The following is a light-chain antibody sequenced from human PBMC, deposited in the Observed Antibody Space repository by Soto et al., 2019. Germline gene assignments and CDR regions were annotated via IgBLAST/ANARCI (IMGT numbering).Light chain of an antibody. V-gene: IGLV2-8*01. CDR3: RSYAGINNVV. J-gene: IGLJ2*01. CDR2: EVS. CDR1: SSDVGGYNY. Sequence: QSALTQPPSASGSPGQSVTISCTGTSSDVGGYNYVSWYQQHPGKAPKLMIYEVSKRPSGVPDRFSGSKSGNTASLTVSGLQAEDEADYYCRSYAGINNVVCGGGTMVTVL.